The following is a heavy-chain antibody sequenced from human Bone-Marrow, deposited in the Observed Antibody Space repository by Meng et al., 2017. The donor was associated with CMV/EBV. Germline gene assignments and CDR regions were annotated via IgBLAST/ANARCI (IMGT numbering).Heavy chain of an antibody. CDR3: ARSIAARPGGTPDAFDI. J-gene: IGHJ3*02. D-gene: IGHD6-6*01. CDR1: GGSISSSSYY. CDR2: IYYSGST. V-gene: IGHV4-39*07. Sequence: SETLSLTCTVSGGSISSSSYYWGWIRQPPGKGLEWIGSIYYSGSTYYNPSLKSRVTISVDTSKNQFSLKLSSVTAADTAVYYCARSIAARPGGTPDAFDIWGQGTMVT.